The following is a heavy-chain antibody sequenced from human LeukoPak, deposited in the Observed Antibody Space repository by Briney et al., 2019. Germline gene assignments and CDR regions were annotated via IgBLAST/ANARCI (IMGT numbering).Heavy chain of an antibody. Sequence: HPWGSLRLSCAASGFTVSSNYMSWVRQAPGKGLEWVSVIYSGGSTYYADSVKGRFTISRDNSKNTLYLQMNSLRAEDTAVYYCARDLRSLYGSGSYPVYWGQGTLVTVSS. CDR2: IYSGGST. CDR1: GFTVSSNY. V-gene: IGHV3-53*01. CDR3: ARDLRSLYGSGSYPVY. J-gene: IGHJ4*02. D-gene: IGHD3-10*01.